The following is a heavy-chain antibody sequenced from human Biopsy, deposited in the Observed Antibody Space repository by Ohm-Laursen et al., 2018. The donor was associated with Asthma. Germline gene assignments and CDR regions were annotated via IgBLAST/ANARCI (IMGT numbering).Heavy chain of an antibody. CDR2: ISYDGNHK. CDR3: AKRRGYSGHDNDY. J-gene: IGHJ4*02. Sequence: SLRLSCSASGSMFRSFGMHWVRQAPGKGLEWVAVISYDGNHKFYEDSVKGRFTISRDNSKNTLYLQMNSLRTEDTAVYYCAKRRGYSGHDNDYWGQGTLVTVSS. V-gene: IGHV3-30*18. CDR1: GSMFRSFG. D-gene: IGHD5-12*01.